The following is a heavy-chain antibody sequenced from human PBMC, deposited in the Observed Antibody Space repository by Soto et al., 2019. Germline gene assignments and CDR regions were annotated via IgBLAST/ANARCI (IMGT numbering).Heavy chain of an antibody. V-gene: IGHV1-58*01. CDR1: GFTFTSCA. J-gene: IGHJ5*02. CDR2: IVVGSGNT. CDR3: AADWGYQLPLLQFGP. D-gene: IGHD2-2*01. Sequence: SVKVSCKASGFTFTSCAVQWVRQARGQRLEWIGWIVVGSGNTNYAQKFQERVTITRDMSTSTAYMELSSLRSEDTAVYYCAADWGYQLPLLQFGPWGQGTLVTVSS.